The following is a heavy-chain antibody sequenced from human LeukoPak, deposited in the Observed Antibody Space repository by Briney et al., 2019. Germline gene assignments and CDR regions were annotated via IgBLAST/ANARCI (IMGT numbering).Heavy chain of an antibody. Sequence: SETLFLTCTVSGGSVSSTTYFWSWIRQPPGKGLEWIASINYSGSTYYNPSLKSRVTISVDTSENQFSLKLSSVTAADTAVYYCARPTGRGDYPTDAFDIWGQGTMVTVSS. D-gene: IGHD4-11*01. CDR1: GGSVSSTTYF. CDR3: ARPTGRGDYPTDAFDI. J-gene: IGHJ3*02. V-gene: IGHV4-39*01. CDR2: INYSGST.